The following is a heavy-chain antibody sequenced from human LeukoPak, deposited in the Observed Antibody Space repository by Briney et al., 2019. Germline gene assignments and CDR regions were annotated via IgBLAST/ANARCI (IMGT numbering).Heavy chain of an antibody. CDR3: ARDNRETHSYRSSTGVDY. CDR1: GGSFSGYY. CDR2: INHSGST. J-gene: IGHJ4*02. D-gene: IGHD6-6*01. V-gene: IGHV4-34*01. Sequence: PSETLSLTCAVYGGSFSGYYWSWIRQPPGKGLEWIGEINHSGSTNYNPSLKSRVTISVDTSKNQFSLKLSSVTAADTAIYYCARDNRETHSYRSSTGVDYWGQGTLVTVSS.